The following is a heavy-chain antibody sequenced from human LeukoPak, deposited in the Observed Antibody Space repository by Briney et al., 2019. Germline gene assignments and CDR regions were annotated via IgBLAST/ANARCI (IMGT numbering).Heavy chain of an antibody. CDR2: AST. CDR1: GASISNEY. D-gene: IGHD4-17*01. J-gene: IGHJ4*02. Sequence: PSETLSLTCTISGASISNEYWGRIRQPPGKGLEWIASASTYYSSSLESRATMSIDTSKKQFSLRLTSLTAADTAVYYCGRHAAYAPFDLWGQGSLVTVSS. CDR3: GRHAAYAPFDL. V-gene: IGHV4-39*01.